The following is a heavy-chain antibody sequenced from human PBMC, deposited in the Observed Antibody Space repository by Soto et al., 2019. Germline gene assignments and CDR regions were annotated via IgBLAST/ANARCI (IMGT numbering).Heavy chain of an antibody. CDR1: GYTFTGYA. Sequence: QVQLVQSGAEEKKPGASVKVSCKACGYTFTGYAMHWVRQAPGQRLEWMGWINAGNGNTKYSQKFQGRVTITRDTSASTAYMDLSSLRSEDTAVYYCARAVAVPADFDFWGQGTLVTVSS. J-gene: IGHJ4*02. CDR2: INAGNGNT. V-gene: IGHV1-3*05. CDR3: ARAVAVPADFDF. D-gene: IGHD6-19*01.